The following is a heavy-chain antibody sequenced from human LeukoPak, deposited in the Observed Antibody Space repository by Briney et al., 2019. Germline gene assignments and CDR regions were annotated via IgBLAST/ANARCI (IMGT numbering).Heavy chain of an antibody. CDR3: TRGPYSGSYLDY. D-gene: IGHD1-26*01. CDR2: INPNSGGT. CDR1: GYTITAYY. Sequence: GASVKVSCKASGYTITAYYMHWVRQAPGQGLEWMGWINPNSGGTNYAQKFQGRVTMTRDTSINTAYMDLSRLRSDDTAVYYCTRGPYSGSYLDYWGQGTLVTVSS. V-gene: IGHV1-2*02. J-gene: IGHJ4*02.